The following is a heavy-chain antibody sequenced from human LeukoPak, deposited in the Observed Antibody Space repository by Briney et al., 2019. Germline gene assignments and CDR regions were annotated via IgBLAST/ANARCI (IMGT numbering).Heavy chain of an antibody. CDR1: GFTFSATA. CDR3: LATDNPGRTTPFDY. CDR2: IRSKPKNYAT. D-gene: IGHD1-14*01. V-gene: IGHV3-73*01. Sequence: GGSLRLSCAASGFTFSATAMHWVRQASGKGLEWVGRIRSKPKNYATAYGASVKGRVTISRDDSNNTAYLHINSLKPEDTAVYYCLATDNPGRTTPFDYWGQGTLVTVSS. J-gene: IGHJ4*02.